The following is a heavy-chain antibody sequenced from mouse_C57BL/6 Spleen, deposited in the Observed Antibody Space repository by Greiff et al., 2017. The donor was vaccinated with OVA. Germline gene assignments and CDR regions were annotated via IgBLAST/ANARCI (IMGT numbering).Heavy chain of an antibody. Sequence: QVQLQQSGAELARPGASVKLSCKASGYTFTSYGISWVKQRTGQGLEWIGEIYPRSGNTYYNEKFKGKATLTADKSSSTAYMELRSLTSEDSAVYFCARGGNGYDGYYCDYWGQGTTLTVS. CDR3: ARGGNGYDGYYCDY. J-gene: IGHJ2*01. D-gene: IGHD2-2*01. CDR2: IYPRSGNT. CDR1: GYTFTSYG. V-gene: IGHV1-81*01.